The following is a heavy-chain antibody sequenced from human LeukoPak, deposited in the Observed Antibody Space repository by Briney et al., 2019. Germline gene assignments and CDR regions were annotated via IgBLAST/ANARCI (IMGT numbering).Heavy chain of an antibody. Sequence: GGSLRLSCAASGFTFSGYSMNWVRQAPGKGLEWVSSISSSSSYIYYADSVKGRFTISRDNAKNSLYLQMNSLRAEDTAVYYCARDLDLGVTRWLEPEFDYWGQGTLVTVSS. CDR1: GFTFSGYS. J-gene: IGHJ4*02. CDR2: ISSSSSYI. V-gene: IGHV3-21*01. CDR3: ARDLDLGVTRWLEPEFDY. D-gene: IGHD5-24*01.